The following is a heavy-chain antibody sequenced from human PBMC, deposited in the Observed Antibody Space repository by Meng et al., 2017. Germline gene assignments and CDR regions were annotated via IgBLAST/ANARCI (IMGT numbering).Heavy chain of an antibody. CDR3: ARIGPGGSGSYYKRYYYYGMDV. D-gene: IGHD3-10*01. CDR1: GFSLSTSGMC. CDR2: IDWDDDK. V-gene: IGHV2-70*20. J-gene: IGHJ6*02. Sequence: SGPTLVKPTQTLTLTCTFSGFSLSTSGMCVSWVRQPPGKALEWLALIDWDDDKYYSTSLKTRLIISKDTSKNQVVLTMTNMDPVDTATYYCARIGPGGSGSYYKRYYYYGMDVWGQGTTVTVSS.